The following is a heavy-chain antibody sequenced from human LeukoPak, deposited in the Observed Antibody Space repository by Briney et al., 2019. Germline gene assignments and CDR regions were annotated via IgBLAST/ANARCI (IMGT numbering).Heavy chain of an antibody. D-gene: IGHD1-26*01. J-gene: IGHJ4*02. V-gene: IGHV4-38-2*01. CDR2: IYHSGST. CDR1: GYSISSGYY. CDR3: ARQWELRLEFDY. Sequence: SETLSLTCAVSGYSISSGYYWGWIRQPPGEGLEWIGSIYHSGSTYYNQSLKSRVTISVDTSKNQFSLKLSSVTAADTAVYYCARQWELRLEFDYWGQGTLVTVSS.